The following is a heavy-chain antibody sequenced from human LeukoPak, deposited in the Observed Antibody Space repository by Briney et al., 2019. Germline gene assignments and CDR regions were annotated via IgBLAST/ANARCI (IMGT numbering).Heavy chain of an antibody. CDR3: ARGAIWSGYWDY. Sequence: ASVKVSCKASGYTFASYDINWVRQATGQGLEWMGWMNPNSGNTGFAQKFQGRVTMTRNTSISTAYMEPSSLRSEDTAVYYCARGAIWSGYWDYWGQGTLVTVSS. CDR2: MNPNSGNT. CDR1: GYTFASYD. D-gene: IGHD3-3*01. V-gene: IGHV1-8*01. J-gene: IGHJ4*02.